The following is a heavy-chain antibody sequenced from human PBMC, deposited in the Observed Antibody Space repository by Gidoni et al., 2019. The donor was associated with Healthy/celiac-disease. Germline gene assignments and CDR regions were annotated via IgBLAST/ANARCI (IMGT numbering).Heavy chain of an antibody. CDR2: ISYDGSNK. CDR1: GFTFRSYG. CDR3: AKDYGAVAGQGYYYGMDV. V-gene: IGHV3-30*18. D-gene: IGHD6-19*01. J-gene: IGHJ6*02. Sequence: QVQLVESGGGVVQPGRSMRLSCAASGFTFRSYGMHWVRQAPGKGLEWVAVISYDGSNKYYADSVKGRFTISRDNSKNTLYLQMNSLRAEDTAVYYCAKDYGAVAGQGYYYGMDVWGQGTTVTVSS.